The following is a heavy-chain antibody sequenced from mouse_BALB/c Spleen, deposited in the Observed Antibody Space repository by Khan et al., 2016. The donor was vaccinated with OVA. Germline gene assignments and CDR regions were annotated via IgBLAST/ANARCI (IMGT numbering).Heavy chain of an antibody. CDR2: IWAGGGT. CDR1: GFSLTSYG. J-gene: IGHJ3*01. CDR3: VCADCYCDGFAY. V-gene: IGHV2-9*02. D-gene: IGHD1-1*01. Sequence: QVQLKESGPGLVAPSQSLSITCTVPGFSLTSYGVHWVRQPPGKGLEWLGVIWAGGGTNYNSALMSRLSISKDNSKSRVSLKMNSLQTDDTAMYSWVCADCYCDGFAYWGQGTLVTVSA.